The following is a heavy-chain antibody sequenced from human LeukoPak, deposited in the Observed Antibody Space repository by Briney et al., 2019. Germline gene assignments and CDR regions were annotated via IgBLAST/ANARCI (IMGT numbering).Heavy chain of an antibody. CDR2: ISAYNGNT. Sequence: GASVKVSCKASGYTFTGYYMHWVRQAPGQGLEWMGWISAYNGNTNYAQNLQGRVTMTTDTSTSTAYMELRSLRSDDTAVYYCALRGGDILTGYHSFDPWGQGTLVTVSS. J-gene: IGHJ5*02. CDR1: GYTFTGYY. CDR3: ALRGGDILTGYHSFDP. V-gene: IGHV1-18*04. D-gene: IGHD3-9*01.